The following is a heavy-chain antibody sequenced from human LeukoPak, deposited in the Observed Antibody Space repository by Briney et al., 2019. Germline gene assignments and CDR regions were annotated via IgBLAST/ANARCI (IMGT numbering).Heavy chain of an antibody. D-gene: IGHD3-22*01. V-gene: IGHV4-39*07. CDR1: GGSISSSHYY. Sequence: SETLSLTCTVSGGSISSSHYYWGWIRQPPGKGLQWIGSLYYSGITYYNPSLKSRVTISVDTSKNQFSLKLTSVTAADTAVYYCARDEFYYDSSLDYWGQGTLVTVSS. CDR3: ARDEFYYDSSLDY. J-gene: IGHJ4*02. CDR2: LYYSGIT.